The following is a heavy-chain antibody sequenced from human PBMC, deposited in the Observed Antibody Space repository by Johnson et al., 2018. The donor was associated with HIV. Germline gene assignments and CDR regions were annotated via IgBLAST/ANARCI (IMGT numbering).Heavy chain of an antibody. CDR1: GFTFDDYG. CDR2: IGWNGGST. Sequence: EVQLVESGGGVVRPGGSLRLSCAASGFTFDDYGMSWVRQVPGEGLEWVSGIGWNGGSTGYADSVRGRFTNSRDNAKNSLYLQMNSLSAEDTALYYCARVRWDCRGVSCYRLGTFDVWGHGPLVTVSS. V-gene: IGHV3-20*04. J-gene: IGHJ3*01. CDR3: ARVRWDCRGVSCYRLGTFDV. D-gene: IGHD2-15*01.